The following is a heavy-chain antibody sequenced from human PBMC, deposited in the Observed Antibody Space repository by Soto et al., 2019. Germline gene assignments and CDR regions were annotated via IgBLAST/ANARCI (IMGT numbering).Heavy chain of an antibody. CDR2: IYYSGST. V-gene: IGHV4-59*01. CDR1: GGSLSSYY. CDR3: ARSLSGWLDAFDI. J-gene: IGHJ3*02. Sequence: TSETLSLTCTVSGGSLSSYYWSWIRQPPGKGLEWIGYIYYSGSTNHNPSLKSRVSISVDTSKNQFSLKLSSVTAADTAVYYCARSLSGWLDAFDIWGQGTMVTVSS. D-gene: IGHD6-19*01.